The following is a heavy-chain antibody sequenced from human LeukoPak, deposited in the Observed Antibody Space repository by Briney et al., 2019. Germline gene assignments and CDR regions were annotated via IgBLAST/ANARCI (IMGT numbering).Heavy chain of an antibody. J-gene: IGHJ4*02. CDR3: AKSGYNRFDY. D-gene: IGHD5-24*01. CDR1: GFTFSNYG. CDR2: ISGSGSYT. V-gene: IGHV3-23*01. Sequence: GGSLRLSCVVSGFTFSNYGMSWVRQAPGKGLEWVSAISGSGSYTYYADSVKGRFTISRDNSKNSLYRQMNSLRAEDTAVYYCAKSGYNRFDYWGQGALVTVSS.